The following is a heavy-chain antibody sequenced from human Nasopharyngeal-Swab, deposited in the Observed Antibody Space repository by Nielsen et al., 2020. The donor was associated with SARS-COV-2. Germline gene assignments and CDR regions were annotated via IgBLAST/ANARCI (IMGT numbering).Heavy chain of an antibody. CDR1: GGTFSSYA. D-gene: IGHD1-26*01. Sequence: SVKVSCKASGGTFSSYAISWVRQAPGQGLEWMEGIIPIFGTANYAQKFQGRVTITADESTSTAYMELSSLRSEDTAVYYCARRYSGSYYRWFDPWGQGTLVTVSS. CDR3: ARRYSGSYYRWFDP. J-gene: IGHJ5*02. V-gene: IGHV1-69*13. CDR2: IIPIFGTA.